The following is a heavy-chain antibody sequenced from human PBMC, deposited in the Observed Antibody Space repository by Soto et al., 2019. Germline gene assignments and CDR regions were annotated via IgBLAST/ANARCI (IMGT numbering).Heavy chain of an antibody. D-gene: IGHD5-12*01. V-gene: IGHV3-7*01. Sequence: GGSLRLSCAASGFTFSSYWMSWVRQAPGKGLEWVANIKQDGSEKYYVDSVKGRFTISRDNAKNSLYLQMNSLRAEDTAVYYCARPHRNIVATIFSYWGQGTLVTVSS. CDR2: IKQDGSEK. CDR1: GFTFSSYW. CDR3: ARPHRNIVATIFSY. J-gene: IGHJ4*02.